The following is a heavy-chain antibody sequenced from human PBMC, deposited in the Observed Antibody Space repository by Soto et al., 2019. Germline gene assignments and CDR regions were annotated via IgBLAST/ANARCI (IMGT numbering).Heavy chain of an antibody. V-gene: IGHV3-13*01. CDR3: ARDDALYTAMVARSFDY. CDR2: IGTAGDT. CDR1: GCTFISYD. D-gene: IGHD5-18*01. Sequence: PGGSLKVSWAASGCTFISYDMHWVSQATGKGLEWVSAIGTAGDTYYPGSVKGRFTISRDNSKNTLYLQMNSLRAEDTAVYYCARDDALYTAMVARSFDYWGQGTLVTVSS. J-gene: IGHJ4*02.